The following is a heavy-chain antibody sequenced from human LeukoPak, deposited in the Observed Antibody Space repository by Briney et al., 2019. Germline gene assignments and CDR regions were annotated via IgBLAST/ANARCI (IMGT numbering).Heavy chain of an antibody. CDR2: ISSTSRTL. Sequence: PGGSLRLSCTASGFTFSSYSMNWVRQAPGKGLEWVSYISSTSRTLYYTDSVKGRFTISRDNAKNSLSLQMNSPRGDDTAVYYCARACSGGTCYFVAFDVWGQGTMVTVSA. CDR3: ARACSGGTCYFVAFDV. J-gene: IGHJ3*01. D-gene: IGHD2-15*01. V-gene: IGHV3-48*01. CDR1: GFTFSSYS.